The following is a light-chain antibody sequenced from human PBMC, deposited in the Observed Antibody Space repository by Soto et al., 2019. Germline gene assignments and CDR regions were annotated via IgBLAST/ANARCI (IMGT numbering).Light chain of an antibody. J-gene: IGKJ4*01. CDR3: QQYYSTPLP. CDR2: WAS. Sequence: DRVRTQSPESVAVSLGERATINCKSSQSVLYSSNNKNYLAWYQQKPGQPPKLLIYWASTRESGVPDRFSGSGSGTDFTLTISSLQAEDVAVYYCQQYYSTPLPFGGGGKAAIK. CDR1: QSVLYSSNNKNY. V-gene: IGKV4-1*01.